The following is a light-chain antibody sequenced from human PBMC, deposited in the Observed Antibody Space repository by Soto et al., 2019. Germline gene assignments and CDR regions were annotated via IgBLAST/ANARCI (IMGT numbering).Light chain of an antibody. CDR2: GAS. CDR3: QQSGSSLFT. Sequence: EIVLTQSPGTLSLSPGERATLSCRASQSVSSSYLAWYQQKPGQAPRLLIYGASSRATGIPDRFSGSGSGTDFTLTISRLEPEDYAVYYWQQSGSSLFTFGRGTKVDIK. CDR1: QSVSSSY. V-gene: IGKV3-20*01. J-gene: IGKJ3*01.